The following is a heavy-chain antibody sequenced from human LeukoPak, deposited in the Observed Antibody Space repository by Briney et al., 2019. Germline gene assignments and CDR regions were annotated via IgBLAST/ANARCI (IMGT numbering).Heavy chain of an antibody. J-gene: IGHJ5*02. V-gene: IGHV3-30*02. CDR1: GFTFSSYG. CDR2: IRYDGSNK. CDR3: AKSGGVSLFNWFDP. D-gene: IGHD3-16*01. Sequence: AGGSLRLSCAASGFTFSSYGMHWVRQAPGKGLEWVAFIRYDGSNKCYTESAKGRFTISRDNSKNTLYLQMNSLRAEDTAVYYCAKSGGVSLFNWFDPWGQGTLVTVSS.